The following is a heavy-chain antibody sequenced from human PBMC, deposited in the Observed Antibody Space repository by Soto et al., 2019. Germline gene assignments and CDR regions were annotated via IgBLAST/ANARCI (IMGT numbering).Heavy chain of an antibody. V-gene: IGHV4-31*02. D-gene: IGHD1-1*01. CDR2: IYYAGST. CDR1: GGSISRSVYY. Sequence: QVQLQESGPGLVKSSQTLSLTCSVSGGSISRSVYYWTWLRQHPGKGLEWIGHIYYAGSTYSNPSLKSRLSLSLETSNNQFSLKLNSVTAADTAVYYCARGLTTLYYFDSWGQGTLVSVSS. CDR3: ARGLTTLYYFDS. J-gene: IGHJ4*02.